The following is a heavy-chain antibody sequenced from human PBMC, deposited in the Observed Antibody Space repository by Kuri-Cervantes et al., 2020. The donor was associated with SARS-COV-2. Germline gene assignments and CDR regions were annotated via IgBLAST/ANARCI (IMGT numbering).Heavy chain of an antibody. D-gene: IGHD2-15*01. CDR2: ISPNSGGT. Sequence: ASVKVSCKASGYTFTGYYMHWVRQAPGQGLEWMGWISPNSGGTNYAQKLQGRVTMTTDTSTSTAYMELRSLRSDDTAVYYCARERSTLLSFDYWGQGTLVTVSS. CDR1: GYTFTGYY. J-gene: IGHJ4*02. V-gene: IGHV1-2*02. CDR3: ARERSTLLSFDY.